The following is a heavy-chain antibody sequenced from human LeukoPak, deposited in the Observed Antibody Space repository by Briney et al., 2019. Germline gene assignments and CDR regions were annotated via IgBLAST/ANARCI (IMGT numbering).Heavy chain of an antibody. J-gene: IGHJ6*03. CDR1: GYTFTSYY. Sequence: ASVKVSCKASGYTFTSYYMHWVRQAPGQGLEWMGIINPSGGSTSYAQKFQGRVTMTRDMSTSTVYMELSSVRSEDTAVYYCARNYYVLWSGHYNYYYYMDVWGKGTTVTVSS. CDR2: INPSGGST. D-gene: IGHD3-10*01. CDR3: ARNYYVLWSGHYNYYYYMDV. V-gene: IGHV1-46*01.